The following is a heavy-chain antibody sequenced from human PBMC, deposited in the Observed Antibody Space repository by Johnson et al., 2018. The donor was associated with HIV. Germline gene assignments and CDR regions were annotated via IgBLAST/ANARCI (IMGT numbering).Heavy chain of an antibody. Sequence: VQLVESGGGVVQPGRSLRLSCAASGFTFSSYWMSWVRQAPGKGLEWVANIKQDGSEKYYVDSVKGRFTISRDNAKNSLYLKMNSLRAEDTAVYYCASCYYYDSRARLGAFDIWGQGTIVTVSS. J-gene: IGHJ3*02. CDR2: IKQDGSEK. D-gene: IGHD3-22*01. V-gene: IGHV3-7*05. CDR3: ASCYYYDSRARLGAFDI. CDR1: GFTFSSYW.